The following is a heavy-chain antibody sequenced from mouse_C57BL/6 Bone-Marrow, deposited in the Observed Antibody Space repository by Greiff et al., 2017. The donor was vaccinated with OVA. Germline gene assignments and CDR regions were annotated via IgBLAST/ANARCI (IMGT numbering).Heavy chain of an antibody. CDR2: IDPNSGGT. D-gene: IGHD1-1*01. V-gene: IGHV1-72*01. CDR3: AREPITTVVAHFDD. Sequence: VQLQQSGAELVKPGASVKLSCKASGYTFTSYWMHWVKQRPGRGLEWIGRIDPNSGGTKYNEKFKSKATLTVDKPSSTAYMQRSSLTSEDSAVYYCAREPITTVVAHFDDWGQGTTLTVSS. J-gene: IGHJ2*01. CDR1: GYTFTSYW.